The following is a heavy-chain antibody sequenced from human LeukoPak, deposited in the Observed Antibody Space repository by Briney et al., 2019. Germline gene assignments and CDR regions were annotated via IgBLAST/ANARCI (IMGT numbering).Heavy chain of an antibody. V-gene: IGHV3-23*01. Sequence: GGSLRLSCAASGFTFSAYAISWVRQAPGKWLEWVSAISGSGGITYYADSVKRRFTISRVNSKNTLYLQMNSLREEDTAVYYCGKHDPRRVVITKWLDPWGQGTLVTVSS. D-gene: IGHD3-22*01. CDR1: GFTFSAYA. CDR2: ISGSGGIT. J-gene: IGHJ5*02. CDR3: GKHDPRRVVITKWLDP.